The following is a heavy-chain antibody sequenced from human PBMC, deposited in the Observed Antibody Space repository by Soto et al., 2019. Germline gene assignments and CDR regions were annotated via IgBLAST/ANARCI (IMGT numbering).Heavy chain of an antibody. CDR1: GFTVSSNY. CDR2: IYSGGST. CDR3: ARVMAEFHYYYYYYYMDV. Sequence: GGSLRLSCAASGFTVSSNYMSWVRQAPGKGLEWVSVIYSGGSTYYADSVKGRFTISRHNSKNTLYLQMNSLRAEDTAVYYCARVMAEFHYYYYYYYMDVWGKGTTVTVSS. J-gene: IGHJ6*03. V-gene: IGHV3-53*04.